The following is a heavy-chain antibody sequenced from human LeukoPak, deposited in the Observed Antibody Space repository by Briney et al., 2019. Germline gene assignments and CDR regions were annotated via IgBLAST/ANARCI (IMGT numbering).Heavy chain of an antibody. V-gene: IGHV4-39*01. CDR3: ARHRKRITGTTHAFDI. CDR2: IYYSGST. Sequence: PSETLSLTCTVSGGSISSSSYYWGWIRQPPGKGLEWIGSIYYSGSTYYNPSLKSRVTISVDTPKNQFSLKLSSVTAADTAVYYCARHRKRITGTTHAFDIWGQGTMVTVSS. CDR1: GGSISSSSYY. J-gene: IGHJ3*02. D-gene: IGHD1-7*01.